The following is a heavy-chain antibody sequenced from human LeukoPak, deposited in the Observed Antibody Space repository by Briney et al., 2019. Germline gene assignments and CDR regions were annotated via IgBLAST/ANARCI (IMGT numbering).Heavy chain of an antibody. V-gene: IGHV3-21*05. CDR3: ARDTYQPGRIDS. D-gene: IGHD2-2*01. J-gene: IGHJ4*02. Sequence: GGSLRPSCAASEFTFSLYAMNWVRQAPGKGLEWVSYINDVSADIHYADSVKGRFTISRDNARNTLYLQMNSLRAEDTAVYYCARDTYQPGRIDSWGQGTLVIVSS. CDR2: INDVSADI. CDR1: EFTFSLYA.